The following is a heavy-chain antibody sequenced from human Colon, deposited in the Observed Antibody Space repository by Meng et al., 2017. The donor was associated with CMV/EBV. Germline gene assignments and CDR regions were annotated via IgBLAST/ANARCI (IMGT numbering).Heavy chain of an antibody. Sequence: GESLKISCGASGFTFDSYAIHWVRQAPGKGLEWVAVVSYHGTNKNYADSVKGRFTISRDNSKNTVYLQMDSLRSADTAVYYCARDSTAFPLCSFDYWGQGTLVTVSS. J-gene: IGHJ4*02. D-gene: IGHD2-15*01. CDR1: GFTFDSYA. CDR2: VSYHGTNK. CDR3: ARDSTAFPLCSFDY. V-gene: IGHV3-30*04.